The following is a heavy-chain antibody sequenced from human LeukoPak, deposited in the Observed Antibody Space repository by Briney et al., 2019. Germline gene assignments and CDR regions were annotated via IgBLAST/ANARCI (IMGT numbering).Heavy chain of an antibody. CDR3: ARVRSVPRYDSSGYQLGYFDY. V-gene: IGHV4-61*02. CDR2: VNKDGST. Sequence: PSETLSLTCTVSGGSMSTGFYFWSWIRQAAGKGLEWIGRVNKDGSTNHNPSLKSRVTVSIDTSKNHFSLKLNSVTAADTAVYYCARVRSVPRYDSSGYQLGYFDYWGQGTLVTVSS. CDR1: GGSMSTGFYF. J-gene: IGHJ4*02. D-gene: IGHD3-22*01.